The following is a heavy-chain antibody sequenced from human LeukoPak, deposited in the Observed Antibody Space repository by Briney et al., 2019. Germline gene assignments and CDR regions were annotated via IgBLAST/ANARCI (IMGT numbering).Heavy chain of an antibody. V-gene: IGHV1-69*13. CDR2: IIPIFGTA. J-gene: IGHJ4*02. CDR3: ARISRGPGSYRWYFDY. CDR1: GGTFSSYA. Sequence: ASVKVSCTASGGTFSSYAISWVRQAPGQGLEWMGGIIPIFGTANYAQKFQGRVTITADESTSTAYMELSSLRSEDTAVYYCARISRGPGSYRWYFDYWGQGTLVTVSS. D-gene: IGHD3-10*01.